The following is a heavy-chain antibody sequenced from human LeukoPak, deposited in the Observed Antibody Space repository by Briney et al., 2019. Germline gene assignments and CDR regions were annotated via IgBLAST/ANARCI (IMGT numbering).Heavy chain of an antibody. CDR3: ARDRSPAFIAAREIDY. Sequence: AASVKVSCKASGYTFTSYGISWVRQAPGQGLEWMGWISAYNGNTNYAQKLQGRVTMTTDTSTSTAYMELRSLRSDDTAVYYCARDRSPAFIAAREIDYWGQGTLVTVSS. D-gene: IGHD6-6*01. CDR1: GYTFTSYG. CDR2: ISAYNGNT. J-gene: IGHJ4*02. V-gene: IGHV1-18*01.